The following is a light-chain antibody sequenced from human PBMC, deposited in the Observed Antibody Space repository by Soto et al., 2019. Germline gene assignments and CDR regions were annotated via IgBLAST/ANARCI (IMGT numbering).Light chain of an antibody. CDR2: GTS. J-gene: IGKJ2*01. Sequence: EIVLTQSPGTLSLSPGERATLSCRASQSVSSNYLVWYQKKPGQAHRLLIYGTSSRATGIPDRFSGSGSGTDFTLTISRLEPEDFAVYYCQQYGSSPPYTFGQGTKLEIK. CDR1: QSVSSNY. CDR3: QQYGSSPPYT. V-gene: IGKV3-20*01.